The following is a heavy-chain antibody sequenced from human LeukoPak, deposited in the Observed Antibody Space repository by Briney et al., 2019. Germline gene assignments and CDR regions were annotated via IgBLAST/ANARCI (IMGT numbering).Heavy chain of an antibody. V-gene: IGHV3-48*03. D-gene: IGHD2-15*01. J-gene: IGHJ6*02. Sequence: GGSLRLSCAASGFTFSSYEMNWVRQAPGKGLEWLSYISSSGSTIYYADSVKGRFTISRDNSKNTLYLQMSSLRAEDTAVYFCVRGYSFGPYGMDVWGQGTTVTVSS. CDR2: ISSSGSTI. CDR3: VRGYSFGPYGMDV. CDR1: GFTFSSYE.